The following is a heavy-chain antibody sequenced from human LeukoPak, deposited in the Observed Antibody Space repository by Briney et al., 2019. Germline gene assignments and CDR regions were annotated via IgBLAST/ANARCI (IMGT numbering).Heavy chain of an antibody. CDR3: TTDAGAAAGSYYYMDV. CDR2: IKSKTDGGTT. V-gene: IGHV3-15*01. J-gene: IGHJ6*03. D-gene: IGHD6-13*01. Sequence: GGSLRLFCAASGFTFSNAWMSWVRQAPGKGLEWVGRIKSKTDGGTTDYAAPVKGRFTISRDDSRNTLYLQMNSLKTEDTAVYYCTTDAGAAAGSYYYMDVWGKGTTVTISS. CDR1: GFTFSNAW.